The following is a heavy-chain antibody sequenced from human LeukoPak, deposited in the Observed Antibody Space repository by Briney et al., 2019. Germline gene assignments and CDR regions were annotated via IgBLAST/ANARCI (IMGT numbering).Heavy chain of an antibody. CDR1: GGTFSSYA. V-gene: IGHV1-69*13. CDR3: ASRVGYDSSGPPGY. J-gene: IGHJ4*02. CDR2: IIPIFGTA. D-gene: IGHD3-22*01. Sequence: GASVKVSCKASGGTFSSYAISWVRQAPGQGLEWMGGIIPIFGTANYAQKFQGRVTITADESTSTAYMELSSLRSEDTAVYYCASRVGYDSSGPPGYWGQGTLVTVSS.